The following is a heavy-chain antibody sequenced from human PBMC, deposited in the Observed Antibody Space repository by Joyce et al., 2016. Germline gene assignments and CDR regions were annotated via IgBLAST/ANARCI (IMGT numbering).Heavy chain of an antibody. V-gene: IGHV4-39*01. CDR1: GDSIRSSSYY. J-gene: IGHJ4*02. CDR2: IYYSGST. Sequence: QLQLQESGPGLVKPSETLSLSGTVSGDSIRSSSYYWGWIRQPPGKGLEWIGSIYYSGSTYYNPSLKSRVTISVDTSKNQFSPRLSSVTAADTAVYYCARLTMAIDYWGQGTLVTVSS. CDR3: ARLTMAIDY. D-gene: IGHD3-10*01.